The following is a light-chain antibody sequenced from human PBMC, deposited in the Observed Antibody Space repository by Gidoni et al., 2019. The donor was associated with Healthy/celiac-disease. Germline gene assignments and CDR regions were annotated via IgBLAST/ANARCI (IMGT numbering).Light chain of an antibody. V-gene: IGKV4-1*01. CDR3: QQYYSTPLT. CDR2: WAS. J-gene: IGKJ4*01. CDR1: QSVLYSSNNKNY. Sequence: DIVMTQSPDSLAVSLGERANINFKSSQSVLYSSNNKNYLSWYQQKPGQPPKLLISWASPRESGVPDRFSGSGSGTDFTLTIISLQAEDVAVYYCQQYYSTPLTFGGWTKVEIK.